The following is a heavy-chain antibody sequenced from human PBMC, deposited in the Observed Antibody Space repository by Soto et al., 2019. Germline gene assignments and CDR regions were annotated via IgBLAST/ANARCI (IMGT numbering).Heavy chain of an antibody. CDR3: ARDPAITGTTVLWWGGIRYYFDY. V-gene: IGHV1-2*02. D-gene: IGHD1-7*01. J-gene: IGHJ4*02. CDR1: GYTFTGYY. CDR2: INPNSGGT. Sequence: QVQLVQSGAEVKKPGASVKVSCKASGYTFTGYYMHWVRQAPGQGLEWMGWINPNSGGTNYAQKFQARVTMSRDTYISTAYMELSRLRSDDTAVDYCARDPAITGTTVLWWGGIRYYFDYWGQGTLVTVSS.